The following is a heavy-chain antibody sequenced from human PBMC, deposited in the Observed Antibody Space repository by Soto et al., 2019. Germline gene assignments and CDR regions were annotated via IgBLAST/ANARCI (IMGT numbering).Heavy chain of an antibody. CDR2: INPSGGST. Sequence: ASVKVSCKASGYTFTSYYMHWVRQAPGQGLEWMGIINPSGGSTSYAQKFQGRVTMTRDTSTSTVYMELSSLRSEDTAVYYCARGSDILTGYLPGFDYWGQGTLVTVSS. V-gene: IGHV1-46*01. CDR1: GYTFTSYY. CDR3: ARGSDILTGYLPGFDY. J-gene: IGHJ4*02. D-gene: IGHD3-9*01.